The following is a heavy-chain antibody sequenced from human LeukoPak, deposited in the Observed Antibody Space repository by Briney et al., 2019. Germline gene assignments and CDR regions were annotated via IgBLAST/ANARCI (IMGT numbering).Heavy chain of an antibody. D-gene: IGHD6-19*01. V-gene: IGHV4-59*01. J-gene: IGHJ4*02. CDR2: IYYSGST. CDR1: GGSMRSYY. CDR3: AREGDSSGWYFDY. Sequence: SETLSLTCTVSGGSMRSYYWSWSRQPPGKGLEWIGYIYYSGSTNYNPSLKSRVTISVDTSKNQFSLKLSSVTAADTAVYYCAREGDSSGWYFDYWGQGTLVTVSS.